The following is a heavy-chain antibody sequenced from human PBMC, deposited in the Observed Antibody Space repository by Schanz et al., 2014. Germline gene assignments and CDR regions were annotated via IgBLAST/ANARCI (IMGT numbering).Heavy chain of an antibody. V-gene: IGHV1-18*01. J-gene: IGHJ5*02. D-gene: IGHD3-9*01. CDR2: ISVYNHNK. CDR3: AKAEYDILTDSYSRLDP. Sequence: QVQLVQSGAEVKKPEATVKVSCKASGYIFINSGISWVRQAPGQGLEWMGWISVYNHNKEYDQKFQGRVTMTTDTSTSTAYMALTDLRSDDTAVYYCAKAEYDILTDSYSRLDPWGQGTLVTVSS. CDR1: GYIFINSG.